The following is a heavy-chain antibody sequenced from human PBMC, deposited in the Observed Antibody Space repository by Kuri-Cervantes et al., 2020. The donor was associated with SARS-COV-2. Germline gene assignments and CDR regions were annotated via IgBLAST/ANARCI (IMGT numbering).Heavy chain of an antibody. CDR3: ARGGYCSGGSCYSVYYYYYYGMDV. D-gene: IGHD2-15*01. CDR1: GFTFSSYS. J-gene: IGHJ6*02. V-gene: IGHV3-21*01. CDR2: ISSSSSYI. Sequence: GKSLKISCAASGFTFSSYSMNWVRQAPGKGLEWASSISSSSSYIYYADSVKGRFTISRDNAKNSLYLQMNSLRAEDTAVYYCARGGYCSGGSCYSVYYYYYYGMDVWGQGATVTVSS.